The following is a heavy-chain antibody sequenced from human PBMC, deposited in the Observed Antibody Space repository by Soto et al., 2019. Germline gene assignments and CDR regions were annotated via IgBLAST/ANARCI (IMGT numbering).Heavy chain of an antibody. J-gene: IGHJ6*02. V-gene: IGHV1-2*02. D-gene: IGHD6-13*01. Sequence: GASVKVSCKASGYTFTGYYMHWVRQAPGQGLEWMGWINPNSGGTNYAQKFQGRVTMTRDTSISTAYMELSRLRSDDTAVYYCARGPAAAGTNYYGMDVWGQGTTVPVSS. CDR3: ARGPAAAGTNYYGMDV. CDR2: INPNSGGT. CDR1: GYTFTGYY.